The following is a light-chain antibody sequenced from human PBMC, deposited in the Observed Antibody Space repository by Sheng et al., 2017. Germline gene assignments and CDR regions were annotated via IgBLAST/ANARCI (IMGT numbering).Light chain of an antibody. CDR2: GTS. Sequence: EIVLTQSPDTLSLSPGERATLSCRASQSVDRRYLAWYHQKPGQGPRLLIYGTSTRATGIPARFSGSGSGTDFTLTINRLEPEDFAVYYCQQFGSSPWTFGQGTKVEIK. V-gene: IGKV3-20*01. J-gene: IGKJ1*01. CDR3: QQFGSSPWT. CDR1: QSVDRRY.